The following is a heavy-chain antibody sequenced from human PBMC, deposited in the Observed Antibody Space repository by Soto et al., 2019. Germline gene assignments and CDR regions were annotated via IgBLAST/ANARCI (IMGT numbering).Heavy chain of an antibody. CDR1: GGSISSYY. D-gene: IGHD6-6*01. Sequence: PSETLSLTCTVSGGSISSYYWSWIRQPPGKGLEWIGYIYYSGSTNYNPSLKSRVTISVDTSTNQFSLKLSSVTAADTAVYYCAGHSSSGWGLYFDYWGQGTLVTVSS. J-gene: IGHJ4*02. CDR2: IYYSGST. CDR3: AGHSSSGWGLYFDY. V-gene: IGHV4-59*01.